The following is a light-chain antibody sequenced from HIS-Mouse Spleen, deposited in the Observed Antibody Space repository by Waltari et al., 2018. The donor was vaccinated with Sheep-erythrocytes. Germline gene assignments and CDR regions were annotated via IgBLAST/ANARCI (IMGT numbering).Light chain of an antibody. CDR3: CSYAGSSSTPWV. CDR2: EGS. V-gene: IGLV2-23*01. J-gene: IGLJ3*02. Sequence: QSALTQPASVSGSPGQSIPISCTGTSSDVGRYNLVSWYQQHPGKAPKLMIYEGSKRPSGVSNRFSGSKSGNTASLTISGLQAEDEADYYCCSYAGSSSTPWVFGGGTRLTVL. CDR1: SSDVGRYNL.